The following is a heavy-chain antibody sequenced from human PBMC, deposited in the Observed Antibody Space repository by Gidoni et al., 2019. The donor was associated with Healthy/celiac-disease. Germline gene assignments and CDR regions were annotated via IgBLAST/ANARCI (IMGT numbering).Heavy chain of an antibody. CDR1: GFTFSSYA. CDR2: ISGSGGST. V-gene: IGHV3-23*01. Sequence: EVQLLESGGGLVQTGGSLRISCAASGFTFSSYAMSWVRQAPGKGLGWVSAISGSGGSTYYAASVKGRFTISRDNSKNTLYLQMNSLRAEDTAVYYCAKRRRSRCEWLPQHSAQKYGMDVWGQGTTVTVSS. CDR3: AKRRRSRCEWLPQHSAQKYGMDV. D-gene: IGHD3-3*01. J-gene: IGHJ6*02.